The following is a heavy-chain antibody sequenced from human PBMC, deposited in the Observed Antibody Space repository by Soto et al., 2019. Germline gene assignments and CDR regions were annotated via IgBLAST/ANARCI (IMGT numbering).Heavy chain of an antibody. CDR2: IVVGSGKT. CDR1: GFNFRTTA. V-gene: IGHV1-58*01. CDR3: ASDPYYYDSSYYYSFDH. Sequence: SVKVSFKASGFNFRTTAVRWVRKARGQRLEWMGWIVVGSGKTKYAQKFQERVTIARDMSTSTAYMDVSSLRSEDTAVYYCASDPYYYDSSYYYSFDHWGQGTLVTVSS. J-gene: IGHJ4*02. D-gene: IGHD3-22*01.